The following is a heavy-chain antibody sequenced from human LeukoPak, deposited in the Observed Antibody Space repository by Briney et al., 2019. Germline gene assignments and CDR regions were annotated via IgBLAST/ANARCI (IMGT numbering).Heavy chain of an antibody. Sequence: GGSLRLSCAASGFTFSSYGMHWVRQAPGKGLEWVAVVSYDGSNRHYTDSVKSRFTISRDNFKNTLYLQMNSLRAEDTAVYYCAKDGYSSSWYYYYGMDVWGQGTTVTVSS. V-gene: IGHV3-30*18. CDR1: GFTFSSYG. CDR2: VSYDGSNR. CDR3: AKDGYSSSWYYYYGMDV. D-gene: IGHD6-13*01. J-gene: IGHJ6*02.